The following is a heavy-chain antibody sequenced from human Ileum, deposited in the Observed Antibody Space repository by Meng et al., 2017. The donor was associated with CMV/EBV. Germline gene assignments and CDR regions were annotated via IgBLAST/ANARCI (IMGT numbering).Heavy chain of an antibody. V-gene: IGHV4-30-4*01. Sequence: QVHRHESGPGLMKPSQTLSPTCTVSGGSISSGDYYWSWIRQPPGKGLEWIGYIYYSGSTYYNPSLKSRVTISADTSKNQFSLKLNSVTAADTAVYYCASGSPQLGYVWGQGTLVTVSS. CDR1: GGSISSGDYY. J-gene: IGHJ4*02. CDR2: IYYSGST. CDR3: ASGSPQLGYV. D-gene: IGHD1-1*01.